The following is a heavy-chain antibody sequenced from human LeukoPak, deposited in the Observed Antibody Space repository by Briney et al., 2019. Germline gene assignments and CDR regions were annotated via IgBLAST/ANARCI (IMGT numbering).Heavy chain of an antibody. D-gene: IGHD3-10*01. V-gene: IGHV4-34*01. Sequence: SETLSLTCAVYGGSFSGYYWSWIRQPPGKGLEWIGEINHSGSTNYNPSLKSRVTISVDTSKNQFSLKLSSVTAADTAVYYCARFALYYYGSGSLNAYYFDYWGQGTLVTVSS. CDR2: INHSGST. CDR1: GGSFSGYY. CDR3: ARFALYYYGSGSLNAYYFDY. J-gene: IGHJ4*02.